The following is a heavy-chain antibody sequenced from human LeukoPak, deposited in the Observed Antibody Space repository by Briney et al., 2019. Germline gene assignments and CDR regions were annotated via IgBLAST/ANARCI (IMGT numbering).Heavy chain of an antibody. Sequence: PSGTLSLTCTVSGGSISSYYWSWIRQPPGKGLEWIGYIYYSGSTNYNPSLKSRVTISVDTSKNQFSLKLSSVTAADTAVYYCAIDKNRGWFDPWGQGTLVTVSS. CDR2: IYYSGST. J-gene: IGHJ5*02. V-gene: IGHV4-59*01. CDR1: GGSISSYY. CDR3: AIDKNRGWFDP.